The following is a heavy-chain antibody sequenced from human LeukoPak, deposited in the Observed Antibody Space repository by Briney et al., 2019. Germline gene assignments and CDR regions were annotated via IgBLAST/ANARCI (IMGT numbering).Heavy chain of an antibody. CDR2: ISGSGGST. Sequence: PGGSLRLSCAASGFTFSSYAMSWVRQAPGKGLEWVSAISGSGGSTYYADSVKGRFTISRDNSKNTLYLQMNSLRAEDTAVYYCAKDLFRMIVVVITTTLFDYWGQGTLVTVSS. D-gene: IGHD3-22*01. CDR1: GFTFSSYA. J-gene: IGHJ4*02. CDR3: AKDLFRMIVVVITTTLFDY. V-gene: IGHV3-23*01.